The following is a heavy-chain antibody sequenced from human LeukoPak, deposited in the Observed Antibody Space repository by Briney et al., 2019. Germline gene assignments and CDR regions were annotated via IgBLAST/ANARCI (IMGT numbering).Heavy chain of an antibody. CDR3: ARQTGSGLFILP. Sequence: PSETLSLTCAVYGGSFSGYSWTWIRQPPGKGLEWIAEINHSGSTDYNASLKSQVSISIDTSKNQFSLRLTSVTAADTAVYYCARQTGSGLFILPGGQGTLVTVSS. V-gene: IGHV4-34*01. J-gene: IGHJ4*02. CDR1: GGSFSGYS. CDR2: INHSGST. D-gene: IGHD3/OR15-3a*01.